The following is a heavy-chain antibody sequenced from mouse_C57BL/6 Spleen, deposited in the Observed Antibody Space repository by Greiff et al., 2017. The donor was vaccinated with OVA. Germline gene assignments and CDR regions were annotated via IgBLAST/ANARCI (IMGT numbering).Heavy chain of an antibody. V-gene: IGHV14-4*01. D-gene: IGHD2-2*01. J-gene: IGHJ1*03. Sequence: VQLQQSGAELVRPGASVKLSCTASGFNIKDDYMHWVKQRPEQGLEWIGWIDPENGDTEYASKFQGKATITADTASNTAYLQLSSLTSEDTAVYYCTPMVTTGFDVWGTGTTVTVSS. CDR3: TPMVTTGFDV. CDR2: IDPENGDT. CDR1: GFNIKDDY.